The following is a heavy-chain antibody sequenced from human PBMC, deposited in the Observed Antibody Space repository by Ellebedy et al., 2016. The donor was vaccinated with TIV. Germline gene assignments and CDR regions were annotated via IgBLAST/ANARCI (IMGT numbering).Heavy chain of an antibody. Sequence: SETLSLXXTVSGGSISSSSYYWGWIRQPPGKGLEYIGTIYYSGSTYYNPSLRSRVTISADTSKNQFSLKLSSVTAADTAVYYCARQGYSYGLHWGQGTLVTVSS. CDR1: GGSISSSSYY. V-gene: IGHV4-39*01. D-gene: IGHD5-18*01. J-gene: IGHJ4*02. CDR3: ARQGYSYGLH. CDR2: IYYSGST.